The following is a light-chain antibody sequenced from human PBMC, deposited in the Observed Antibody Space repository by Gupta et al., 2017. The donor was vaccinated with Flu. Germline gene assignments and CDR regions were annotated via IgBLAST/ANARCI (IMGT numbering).Light chain of an antibody. Sequence: EIVLTQSPGTLSLSPGERATLPCRASQSVSNSFLAWYQQKPGQAPRLFIYGASNRATGVPDRFSGSGSGTEFTLTISRLEPEDFAVYHCQQYGRSPFTFGGGTKVEIK. J-gene: IGKJ4*01. CDR2: GAS. CDR3: QQYGRSPFT. V-gene: IGKV3-20*01. CDR1: QSVSNSF.